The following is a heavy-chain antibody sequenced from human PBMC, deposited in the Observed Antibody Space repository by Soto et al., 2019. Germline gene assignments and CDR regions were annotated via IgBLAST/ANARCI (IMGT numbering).Heavy chain of an antibody. V-gene: IGHV3-66*01. CDR3: AREPRYCRGGSCSITEDAYDI. CDR1: GFIVSDTY. CDR2: ISNRGDT. J-gene: IGHJ3*02. Sequence: EVQLVESGGGLVQPGGSLRLSCTASGFIVSDTYVNWVRQAPGKGLEWVSVISNRGDTHYADSVRGRFSLSRDISDNTLHLQMNNLRVEDTAVYYCAREPRYCRGGSCSITEDAYDIWGQGTMVTVSS. D-gene: IGHD2-15*01.